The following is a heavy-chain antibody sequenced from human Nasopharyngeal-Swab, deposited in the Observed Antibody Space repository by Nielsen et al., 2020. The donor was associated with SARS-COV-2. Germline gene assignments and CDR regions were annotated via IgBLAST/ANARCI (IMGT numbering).Heavy chain of an antibody. CDR3: AATPPCASQSGCAFDF. V-gene: IGHV4-4*08. Sequence: SEILSLTCIVSGDSIWNYYWSWFRQPPGEGLQWIGYSYIRGGTYYSPSLRGRVSISVDTSQNQFSLRLNSVTAADTAVYYCAATPPCASQSGCAFDFWSQGTRVTVSA. CDR1: GDSIWNYY. CDR2: SYIRGGT. D-gene: IGHD3-3*01. J-gene: IGHJ3*01.